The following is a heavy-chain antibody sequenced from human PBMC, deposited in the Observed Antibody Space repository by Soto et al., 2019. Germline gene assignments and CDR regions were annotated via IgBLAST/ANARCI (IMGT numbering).Heavy chain of an antibody. CDR1: GFSLTSPGMC. CDR2: IERDDDDK. D-gene: IGHD1-20*01. CDR3: ARSIRGPRRFNGMDV. V-gene: IGHV2-70*13. Sequence: SGPTLVNPTETLTLTCTFSGFSLTSPGMCVSWIRQSPGKALEWLALIERDDDDKYYSTSLKTRLTISKDTRKNQVVLTMANMEPADTATYYCARSIRGPRRFNGMDVWGQGTTVTVS. J-gene: IGHJ6*02.